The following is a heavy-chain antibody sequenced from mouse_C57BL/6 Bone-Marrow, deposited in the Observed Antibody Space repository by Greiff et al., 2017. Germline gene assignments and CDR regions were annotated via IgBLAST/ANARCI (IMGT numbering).Heavy chain of an antibody. J-gene: IGHJ2*01. CDR3: ARHVYYGSSYDYFDY. CDR2: ISSGGSYT. D-gene: IGHD1-1*01. Sequence: EVKLVESGGDLVKPGGSLKLSCAASGFTFSSYGMSWVRQTPDKRLEWVATISSGGSYTYYPDSVKGRFTIYRDNAKNTLYLQMSSLKSEDTAMYYCARHVYYGSSYDYFDYWGQGTTLTVSS. V-gene: IGHV5-6*01. CDR1: GFTFSSYG.